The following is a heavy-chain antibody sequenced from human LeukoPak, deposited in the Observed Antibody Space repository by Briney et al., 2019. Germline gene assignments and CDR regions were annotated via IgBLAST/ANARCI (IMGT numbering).Heavy chain of an antibody. CDR2: ISGSGGST. V-gene: IGHV3-23*01. Sequence: GGSLRLSCAASGFTFSYHWMTWVRQAPGKGLEWVSAISGSGGSTYYADSVKGRFTISRDNSKNTLYLQMNSLRAEDTAVYYCAKVDHYDFWSGYYPEYYYYGMDVWGQGTTVTVSS. J-gene: IGHJ6*02. CDR3: AKVDHYDFWSGYYPEYYYYGMDV. D-gene: IGHD3-3*01. CDR1: GFTFSYHW.